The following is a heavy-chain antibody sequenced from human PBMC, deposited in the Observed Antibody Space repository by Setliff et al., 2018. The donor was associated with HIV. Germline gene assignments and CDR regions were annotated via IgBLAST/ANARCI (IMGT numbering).Heavy chain of an antibody. V-gene: IGHV3-21*06. D-gene: IGHD4-17*01. CDR1: GFTFSAYS. CDR3: AREIRAGDYPPYNYYFYMDV. CDR2: ISTSGNFI. J-gene: IGHJ6*03. Sequence: GGSLRLSCAASGFTFSAYSMNWVRQVPGKGLEWVSCISTSGNFIYYADSVKGRFTVSRDNTKNSLYLQINSLRAGDTAVYYCAREIRAGDYPPYNYYFYMDVWGKGTTVTVSS.